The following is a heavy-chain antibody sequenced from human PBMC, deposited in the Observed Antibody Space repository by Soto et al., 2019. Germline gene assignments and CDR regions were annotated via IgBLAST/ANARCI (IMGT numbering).Heavy chain of an antibody. J-gene: IGHJ6*01. CDR1: GYSFTSYW. CDR2: IYPGDSDT. D-gene: IGHD3-10*01. V-gene: IGHV5-51*01. Sequence: PGECLTTSCKDSGYSFTSYWIGWVLQMPGKGLEWMGIIYPGDSDTRYSPSFQGQVTISADKSTSTAYLQWSSLKASDTAMYYCARHRATAWFGDPDVWGQGTTVTVSS. CDR3: ARHRATAWFGDPDV.